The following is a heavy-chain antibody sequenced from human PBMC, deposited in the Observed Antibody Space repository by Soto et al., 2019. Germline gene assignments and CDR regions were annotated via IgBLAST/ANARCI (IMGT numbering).Heavy chain of an antibody. CDR1: GDSVSSNSAA. CDR2: TYYRSKWYN. V-gene: IGHV6-1*01. J-gene: IGHJ6*02. CDR3: ARELMEAVAGRMYYYYGMDV. D-gene: IGHD6-19*01. Sequence: SQTLSLTCAISGDSVSSNSAAWNWIRQSPSRGLEWLGRTYYRSKWYNDYAVSVKSRITINPDTSKNQFSLQLNSVTPEDTAVYYCARELMEAVAGRMYYYYGMDVWGQGTTVTVSS.